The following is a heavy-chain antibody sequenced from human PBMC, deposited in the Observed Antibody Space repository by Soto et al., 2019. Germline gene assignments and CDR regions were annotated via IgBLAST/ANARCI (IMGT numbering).Heavy chain of an antibody. CDR3: AKGGSWSGHN. CDR2: ISYDGSEK. J-gene: IGHJ4*02. D-gene: IGHD3-3*01. V-gene: IGHV3-30*18. CDR1: GFTLSSYG. Sequence: QVQLVESGGGVVQPGRSLRLSCIVSGFTLSSYGMHWVREAPGKGLEWVAAISYDGSEKYYADSVKGRFTISRDTFKNTLYLQMNSLRDEDTAVYYCAKGGSWSGHNWGQGTLVTVSS.